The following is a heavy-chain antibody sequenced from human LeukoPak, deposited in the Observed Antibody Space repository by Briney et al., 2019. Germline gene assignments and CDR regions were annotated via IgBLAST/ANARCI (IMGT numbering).Heavy chain of an antibody. Sequence: GGSLRLSCAASGFTFRSHGMHWVRQAPGKGLEWVAVIWYDGSNKYYADSVKGRFTISRDNSKNTLYLQMNSLRAEDTAVYYCAKGAGYSGYDYHYYYMDVWGKGTTVTVSS. CDR2: IWYDGSNK. CDR1: GFTFRSHG. V-gene: IGHV3-33*06. J-gene: IGHJ6*03. D-gene: IGHD5-12*01. CDR3: AKGAGYSGYDYHYYYMDV.